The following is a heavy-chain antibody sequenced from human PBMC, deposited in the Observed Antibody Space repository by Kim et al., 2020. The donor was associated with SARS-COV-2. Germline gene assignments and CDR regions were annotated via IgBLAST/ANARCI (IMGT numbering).Heavy chain of an antibody. D-gene: IGHD2-15*01. CDR1: GFVFSSYG. J-gene: IGHJ6*02. Sequence: GGSLRLSCAASGFVFSSYGMHWVRQVPGKGLEWVAVIWYDGSGKYYSDSVKGQFTISRDNPKNTLFLQMNSVRAEDTAVYYCAREDYGGNPDYFYGMDVWGQGTTATVSS. CDR3: AREDYGGNPDYFYGMDV. V-gene: IGHV3-33*01. CDR2: IWYDGSGK.